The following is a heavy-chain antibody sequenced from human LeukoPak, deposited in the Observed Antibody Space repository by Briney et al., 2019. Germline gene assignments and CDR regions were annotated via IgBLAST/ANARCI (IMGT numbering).Heavy chain of an antibody. CDR2: ISSSGSTI. J-gene: IGHJ4*02. CDR1: GFTFSSYS. Sequence: GGSLRLSCTASGFTFSSYSMNWVRQAPGKGLEWVSYISSSGSTIYYADSVKGRFTISRDNAKNSLYLQMNSLRAEDTAVYYCARGSDSSGYYSYWGQGTLVTVSS. D-gene: IGHD3-22*01. V-gene: IGHV3-48*04. CDR3: ARGSDSSGYYSY.